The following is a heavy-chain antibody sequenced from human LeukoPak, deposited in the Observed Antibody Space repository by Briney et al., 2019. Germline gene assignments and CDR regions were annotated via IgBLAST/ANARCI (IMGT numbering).Heavy chain of an antibody. CDR2: IYYSGST. CDR1: GGSISSGGYY. D-gene: IGHD1-26*01. Sequence: SETLSLTCTVSGGSISSGGYYWSWIRQHPGKGLEWIGYIYYSGSTYYNPSLKSRVTISVDTSKNQFSLKLSSVTAADTAVYYCARTFALREPFDYWGQGTLVTVSS. J-gene: IGHJ4*02. V-gene: IGHV4-31*03. CDR3: ARTFALREPFDY.